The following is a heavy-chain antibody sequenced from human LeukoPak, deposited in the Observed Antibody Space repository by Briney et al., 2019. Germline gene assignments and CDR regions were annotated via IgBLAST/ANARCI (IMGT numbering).Heavy chain of an antibody. CDR2: ISGGGGST. V-gene: IGHV3-23*01. Sequence: GGSLRLSCAASGFTFSSCAMSWVRQAPGKGLEWVSGISGGGGSTYYADSVKGRFTISRDNSKNTLYVRMNSLRAEDTAVYYCAKSHTTFGVATEAPPFDYWGQGTLVTVSS. J-gene: IGHJ4*02. CDR1: GFTFSSCA. D-gene: IGHD3-3*01. CDR3: AKSHTTFGVATEAPPFDY.